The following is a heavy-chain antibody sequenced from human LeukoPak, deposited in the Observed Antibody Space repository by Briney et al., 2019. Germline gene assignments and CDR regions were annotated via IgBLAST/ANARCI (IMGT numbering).Heavy chain of an antibody. V-gene: IGHV3-30-3*01. CDR3: ARVRGGRSWYYYGMDV. CDR2: ISYDGDNE. Sequence: GRSLRLSCAASGFTFSNFAMHWVRQAPGKGLEWVAVISYDGDNECYADSVKGQFTISRDNSKDRLYLQMNSLRPEDTAMYYCARVRGGRSWYYYGMDVWGRGTTVTVSS. J-gene: IGHJ6*02. D-gene: IGHD3-16*01. CDR1: GFTFSNFA.